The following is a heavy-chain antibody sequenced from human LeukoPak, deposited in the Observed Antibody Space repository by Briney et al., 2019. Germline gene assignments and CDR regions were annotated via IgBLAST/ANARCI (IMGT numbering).Heavy chain of an antibody. CDR2: VYPDDSDT. V-gene: IGHV5-51*01. J-gene: IGHJ4*02. Sequence: GESQKISCQGSGYSFTSYWIGWVRQMPGKGLEWMGIVYPDDSDTRYSPSFQGQVTISADKSINTAYLQWSSLKASDTAMYYFARHLGHYYDTSGYYSHFDYWGQGTLVTVSS. CDR1: GYSFTSYW. D-gene: IGHD3-22*01. CDR3: ARHLGHYYDTSGYYSHFDY.